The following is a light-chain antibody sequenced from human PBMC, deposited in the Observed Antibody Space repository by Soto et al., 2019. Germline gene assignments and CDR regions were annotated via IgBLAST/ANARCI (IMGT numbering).Light chain of an antibody. CDR1: QSVSSSY. Sequence: EAVLTQSPGTLSLSPGERATLSCRASQSVSSSYLAWYQQKPGQAPRLLIYGASSRATGIPDRFSGSGSGTDFTLNISRLEPEDFAVYYCQQYSSSRTFGQGTKVDIK. CDR3: QQYSSSRT. CDR2: GAS. V-gene: IGKV3-20*01. J-gene: IGKJ1*01.